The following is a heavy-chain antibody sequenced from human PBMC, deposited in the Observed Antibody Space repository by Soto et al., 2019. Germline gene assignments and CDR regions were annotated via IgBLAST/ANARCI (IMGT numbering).Heavy chain of an antibody. CDR3: AKWGGIQLWYYGMDV. Sequence: EVQLLESGGALVQPGGSLRLSCAASGFTFNNYAMSWVRQAPGKGLEWVSAISARGDNTYYADSVKGRLTVSRDNSKNPLYLQMNSLRAEDTAVYYCAKWGGIQLWYYGMDVWGHGTTVTVSS. J-gene: IGHJ6*02. V-gene: IGHV3-23*01. CDR2: ISARGDNT. D-gene: IGHD5-18*01. CDR1: GFTFNNYA.